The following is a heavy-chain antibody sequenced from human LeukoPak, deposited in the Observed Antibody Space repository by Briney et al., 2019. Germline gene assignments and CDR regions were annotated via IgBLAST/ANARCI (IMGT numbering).Heavy chain of an antibody. V-gene: IGHV3-23*01. CDR2: ISGSGGIT. CDR1: GFTFSSYG. J-gene: IGHJ4*02. D-gene: IGHD3-10*01. Sequence: GGSLRLSCAASGFTFSSYGMTWVRQAPGKGLEGVSAISGSGGITNYADSVKGRFTISRDNSNTTLYLQMSSLRAEDTAIYYCAKLDGSGSYYSGLDYWGQGTLVTVSS. CDR3: AKLDGSGSYYSGLDY.